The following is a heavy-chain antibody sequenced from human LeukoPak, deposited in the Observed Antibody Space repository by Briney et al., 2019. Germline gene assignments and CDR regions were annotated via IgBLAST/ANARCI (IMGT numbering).Heavy chain of an antibody. D-gene: IGHD2-21*01. J-gene: IGHJ4*02. CDR1: GGSISRYY. V-gene: IGHV4-59*08. CDR3: AGHRPRDTVDF. CDR2: ISHSGST. Sequence: SETLSLTCTVSGGSISRYYWSWIRQPPGKGLEWIGYISHSGSTNYSPSLKSRVTISLHTTQNQFSRKLSSVTAADTAVYYCAGHRPRDTVDFWGQGTLVTVSS.